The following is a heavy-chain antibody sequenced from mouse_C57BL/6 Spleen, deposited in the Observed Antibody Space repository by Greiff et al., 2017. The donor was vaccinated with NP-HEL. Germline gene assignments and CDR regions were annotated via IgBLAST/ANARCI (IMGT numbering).Heavy chain of an antibody. CDR3: ASGGKNWDGWYFDV. V-gene: IGHV1-69*01. D-gene: IGHD4-1*01. CDR2: IDPSDSYT. J-gene: IGHJ1*03. Sequence: QVQLQQPGAELVMPGASVKLSCKASGYTFTSYWMPWVKQRPGQGLEWIGEIDPSDSYTNYNQKFKGKSTLTVDKSSSTAYMQLSSLTSEDSAVYYCASGGKNWDGWYFDVWGTGTTVTVSS. CDR1: GYTFTSYW.